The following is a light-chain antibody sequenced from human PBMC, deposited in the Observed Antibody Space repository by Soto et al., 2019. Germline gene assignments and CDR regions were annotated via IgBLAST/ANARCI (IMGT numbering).Light chain of an antibody. CDR1: SSNIGTNY. CDR2: RNS. V-gene: IGLV1-47*01. J-gene: IGLJ2*01. Sequence: QSVLTQPPSASGTPGQRVTISCSGGSSNIGTNYVYWYNQLPGTAPKLLIYRNSQRPSGVPDRVSASKSGTSASLAISGLRAEDEADYYCAAWDLSLIGAVFGGGTKLTVL. CDR3: AAWDLSLIGAV.